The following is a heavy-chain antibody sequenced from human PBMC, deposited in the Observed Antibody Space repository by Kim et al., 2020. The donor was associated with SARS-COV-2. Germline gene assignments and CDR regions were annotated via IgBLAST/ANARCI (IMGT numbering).Heavy chain of an antibody. Sequence: SETLSLTCTVSGGSISSYYWSWIRQPPGKGLEWIGYIYYSGSTNYNPSLKSRVTISVDTSKNQFSLKLSSVTAADTAVYYCARGGGVDSSGWPLLGYWGQGTLVTVSS. CDR2: IYYSGST. CDR3: ARGGGVDSSGWPLLGY. D-gene: IGHD6-19*01. V-gene: IGHV4-59*01. CDR1: GGSISSYY. J-gene: IGHJ4*02.